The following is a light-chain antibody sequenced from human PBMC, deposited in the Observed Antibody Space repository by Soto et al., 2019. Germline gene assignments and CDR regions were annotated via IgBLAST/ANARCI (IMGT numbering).Light chain of an antibody. V-gene: IGKV1-33*01. CDR2: DAS. CDR1: QGIARY. J-gene: IGKJ1*01. CDR3: PQYNSLPRT. Sequence: DIQMTQSPSSLSASVGDRVTITCQASQGIARYLSWYQQKPGKPPQLLIFDASNLETGVPSRFSGSGSGTDFTFTISSLQPEDIATYYCPQYNSLPRTFGQGTKVEIK.